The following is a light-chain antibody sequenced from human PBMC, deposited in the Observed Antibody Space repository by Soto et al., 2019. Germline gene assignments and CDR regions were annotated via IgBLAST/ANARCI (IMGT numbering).Light chain of an antibody. Sequence: QSVLTQPPSASGTPGQRVTISCSGSSSNIGSNTVNWYQQLPGTAPKLLIYSNNQRPSGVPDRFSGSKSGTSASLAISGLQSEDEADYYCAAWDDSLNGWVFGGETKLPVL. J-gene: IGLJ3*02. CDR2: SNN. CDR3: AAWDDSLNGWV. V-gene: IGLV1-44*01. CDR1: SSNIGSNT.